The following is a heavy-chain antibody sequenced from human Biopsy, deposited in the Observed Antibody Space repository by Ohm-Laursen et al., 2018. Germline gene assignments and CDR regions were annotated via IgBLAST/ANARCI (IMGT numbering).Heavy chain of an antibody. Sequence: SETLSLTCTVSGDSVSSGSFYWTWIRPPPGQGLEYIGYIYDRGSTANYNPSLESRVTMSVDMPKNQFSLKLSSVTAADTATYYCARGMRSSGWPYFDSWGQGTLVTVSS. CDR1: GDSVSSGSFY. J-gene: IGHJ4*02. D-gene: IGHD6-19*01. CDR3: ARGMRSSGWPYFDS. V-gene: IGHV4-61*01. CDR2: IYDRGSTA.